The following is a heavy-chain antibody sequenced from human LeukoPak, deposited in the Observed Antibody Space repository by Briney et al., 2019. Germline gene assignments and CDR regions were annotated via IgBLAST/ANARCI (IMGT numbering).Heavy chain of an antibody. CDR3: ARNYNYHDASAAGY. J-gene: IGHJ4*02. Sequence: GGSLRLSCAASGFTFSDHYMDWVRQAPGKGLEWVGRIRNKANSYTTEYAASVKGRFTISRDDSKNSLYLQMSSLRDDDTAIYYCARNYNYHDASAAGYWGQGTLVTVSS. D-gene: IGHD3-22*01. CDR2: IRNKANSYTT. CDR1: GFTFSDHY. V-gene: IGHV3-72*01.